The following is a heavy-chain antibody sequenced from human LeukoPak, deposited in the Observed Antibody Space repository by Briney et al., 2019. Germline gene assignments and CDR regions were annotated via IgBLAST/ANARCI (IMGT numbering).Heavy chain of an antibody. J-gene: IGHJ4*02. CDR3: AKMGNWNDFDY. Sequence: GSLRLSCATSGFTFGIYWMSWVRQAPGKGLEWVANIKQDGSEKYYVDSVKGRFTISRDNGKKSLYLQMNSLRVDDTAVYYCAKMGNWNDFDYWGQGTLVTVSS. CDR2: IKQDGSEK. D-gene: IGHD1-1*01. V-gene: IGHV3-7*01. CDR1: GFTFGIYW.